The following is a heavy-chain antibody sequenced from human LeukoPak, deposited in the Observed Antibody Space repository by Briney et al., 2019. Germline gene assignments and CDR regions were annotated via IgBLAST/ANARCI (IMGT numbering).Heavy chain of an antibody. Sequence: PGGSLRLSCAASGFAFSSYGMHWVRQAPGKGLEWVAVIWYDGSNKYYADSVKGRFTISRDNSKNTLYLQMNSLRAEDTAVYYCAKDRRQWELPWGYFDYWGQGTLVTVSS. J-gene: IGHJ4*02. CDR3: AKDRRQWELPWGYFDY. CDR1: GFAFSSYG. D-gene: IGHD1-26*01. CDR2: IWYDGSNK. V-gene: IGHV3-33*06.